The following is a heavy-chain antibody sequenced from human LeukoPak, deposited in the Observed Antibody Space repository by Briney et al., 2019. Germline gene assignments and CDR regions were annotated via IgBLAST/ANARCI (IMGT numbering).Heavy chain of an antibody. D-gene: IGHD4-17*01. Sequence: PGGSLRLSCAASGFTVSSNYMSWVRQAPGKGLEWVSVIYTGDDTYYADSVKGRFIISRDNSKNTLYLQMNSLRAEDTAVYYCARDLDYVSFDPWGQGTLVTVSS. CDR1: GFTVSSNY. V-gene: IGHV3-53*01. J-gene: IGHJ5*02. CDR2: IYTGDDT. CDR3: ARDLDYVSFDP.